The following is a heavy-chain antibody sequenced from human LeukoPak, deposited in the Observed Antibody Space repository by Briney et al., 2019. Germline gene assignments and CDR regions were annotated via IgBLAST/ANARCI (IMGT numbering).Heavy chain of an antibody. Sequence: GGSLRLSCAASGFTFSSYRMNWVRQTPGKGLEWISYISPVKNTVYYADSVKGRFTISRDDAKNSLDLQMNSLRAEDTAVYYCARESDRHHDLWSGYLALDYWGQGTRVTVSS. CDR1: GFTFSSYR. J-gene: IGHJ4*02. CDR2: ISPVKNTV. CDR3: ARESDRHHDLWSGYLALDY. V-gene: IGHV3-48*01. D-gene: IGHD3-3*01.